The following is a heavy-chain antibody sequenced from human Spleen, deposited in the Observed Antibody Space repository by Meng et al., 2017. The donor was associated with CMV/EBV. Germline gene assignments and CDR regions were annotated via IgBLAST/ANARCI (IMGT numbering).Heavy chain of an antibody. D-gene: IGHD1-14*01. Sequence: GGSLRLSCKGSGYRFTNYWIAWVRRTPGKGLEWMGVIYPGDSDTRYSPSFQGQLAISADKSISTAYLQWSSLKASDTAMYYCARPGVGSGAFDIWGQGTMVTVSS. CDR2: IYPGDSDT. CDR3: ARPGVGSGAFDI. J-gene: IGHJ3*02. V-gene: IGHV5-51*01. CDR1: GYRFTNYW.